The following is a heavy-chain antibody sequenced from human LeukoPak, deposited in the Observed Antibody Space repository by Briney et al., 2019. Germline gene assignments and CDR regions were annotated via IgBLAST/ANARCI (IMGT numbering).Heavy chain of an antibody. CDR1: GYTFTGYY. CDR2: INPNSGGT. J-gene: IGHJ6*03. V-gene: IGHV1-2*02. Sequence: ASVKVSCKASGYTFTGYYIHWVRQAPGQGLEWMGWINPNSGGTNYAQKFQGRVTVTRDTSISTAYMELSRLRSDDTAVYYCARAPGTVVTGPAMDVWGKGTTVTISS. D-gene: IGHD4-23*01. CDR3: ARAPGTVVTGPAMDV.